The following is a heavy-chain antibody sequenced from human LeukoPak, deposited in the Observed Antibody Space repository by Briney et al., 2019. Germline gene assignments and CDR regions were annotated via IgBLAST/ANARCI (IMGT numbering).Heavy chain of an antibody. V-gene: IGHV1-18*01. CDR3: ARDYSSSVGYYFDY. Sequence: ASVKVSCKASGYPFTTYGISWVRQAPGQGLEWMGWISTYNGDTNYAQKFQGRVTMTTDTSTSTAYIELRSLTSDDTAVYYCARDYSSSVGYYFDYWGQGTLVTVSS. CDR2: ISTYNGDT. J-gene: IGHJ4*02. D-gene: IGHD6-13*01. CDR1: GYPFTTYG.